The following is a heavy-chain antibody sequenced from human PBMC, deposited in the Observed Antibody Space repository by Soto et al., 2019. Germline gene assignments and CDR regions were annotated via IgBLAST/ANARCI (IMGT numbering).Heavy chain of an antibody. Sequence: SETLSLTCAVSGGSVRSCGYSWSWMRQPPGKGLEWFGYIYHSGSTYYNPSLKSRVTISVDRSKNQFSLKLSSVTAADTAVYYCARGPVQESYYYGVDVRGQGTTVTVSS. V-gene: IGHV4-30-2*01. CDR3: ARGPVQESYYYGVDV. CDR1: GGSVRSCGYS. J-gene: IGHJ6*02. CDR2: IYHSGST.